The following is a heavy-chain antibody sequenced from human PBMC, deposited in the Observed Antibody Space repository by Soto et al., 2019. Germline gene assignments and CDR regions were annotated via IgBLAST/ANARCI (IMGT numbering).Heavy chain of an antibody. Sequence: QITLKESGPTLVKPTQTLTLTCTFSGFSLTTDRVGVGWIRQPPGEALEWHAVIYWDDSKTYRPSLESRLTITKDTSKNQVALTMTNMDSLDTATYYCAHAYGGRSLYWGQGTLVTVSS. V-gene: IGHV2-5*02. CDR1: GFSLTTDRVG. J-gene: IGHJ4*02. D-gene: IGHD1-26*01. CDR2: IYWDDSK. CDR3: AHAYGGRSLY.